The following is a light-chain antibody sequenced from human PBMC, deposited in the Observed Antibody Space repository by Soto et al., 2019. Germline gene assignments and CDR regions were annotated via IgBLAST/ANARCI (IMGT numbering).Light chain of an antibody. V-gene: IGKV1-39*01. CDR2: DAS. J-gene: IGKJ3*01. CDR3: QQSYSTPT. CDR1: QSISTY. Sequence: DIQMTQSPSSLPASVGDRVTITCRASQSISTYVNWYQQKAGKAPKLLIYDASSLYSGVPSRFSGSGSGTDFTLTISTLQPEAFATYYCQQSYSTPTFGPGTKVDNK.